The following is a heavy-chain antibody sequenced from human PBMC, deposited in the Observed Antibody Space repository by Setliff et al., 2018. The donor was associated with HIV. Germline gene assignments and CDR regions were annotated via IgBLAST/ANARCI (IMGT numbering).Heavy chain of an antibody. Sequence: PGESLKISCAASGFSFSTFSMHWVRQAPGKGLEWVAVVSDDGSHEHYADSVKGRFTISRDNSKHTLYLQMNSLRSEDTAVYHCVAVSNPGYWGQGTLVTVSS. D-gene: IGHD4-4*01. CDR3: VAVSNPGY. CDR2: VSDDGSHE. J-gene: IGHJ4*02. V-gene: IGHV3-30*04. CDR1: GFSFSTFS.